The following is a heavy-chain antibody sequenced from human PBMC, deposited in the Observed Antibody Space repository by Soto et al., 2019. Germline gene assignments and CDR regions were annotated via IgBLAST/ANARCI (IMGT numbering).Heavy chain of an antibody. V-gene: IGHV3-15*01. CDR1: GFTFSNAW. CDR3: STDLYGWGPYFYYGMDV. D-gene: IGHD3-10*01. Sequence: GGSLRLSCAASGFTFSNAWMSWVRQAPGKGLEWVGRIKSKTDGGTTDYAAPVKGRFTISRDDSKNTLYLQMNSLKTEDTAVYYCSTDLYGWGPYFYYGMDVWGQGTTVTVSS. J-gene: IGHJ6*02. CDR2: IKSKTDGGTT.